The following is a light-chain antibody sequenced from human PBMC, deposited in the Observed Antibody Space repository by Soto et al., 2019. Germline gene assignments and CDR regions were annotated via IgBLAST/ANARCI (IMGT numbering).Light chain of an antibody. CDR3: QQYESYTYS. J-gene: IGKJ2*01. CDR1: QSISSS. V-gene: IGKV1-5*01. CDR2: DAS. Sequence: IQMTQSPSTVYASVGDRVTITCRASQSISSSLAWYQQKPGKAPKVLIYDASSLDSGVPSRFSGSGYGTEFTLTVSSLKTGDGATYSCQQYESYTYSFGQGTKVDIK.